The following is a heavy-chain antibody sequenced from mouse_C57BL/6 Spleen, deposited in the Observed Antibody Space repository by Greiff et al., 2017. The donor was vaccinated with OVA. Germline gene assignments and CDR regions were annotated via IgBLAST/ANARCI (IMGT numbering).Heavy chain of an antibody. V-gene: IGHV5-9-1*02. CDR3: TRDEDDVCYLDY. CDR2: ISSGGDYN. J-gene: IGHJ2*01. CDR1: GFTFSSYA. D-gene: IGHD2-3*01. Sequence: EVKLMESGEGLVKPGGSLKLSCAASGFTFSSYAMSWVRQTPEKRLEWVAYISSGGDYNYYAETVKGRVTISRDNASNTLYLQMSSLKSEDTAMYYCTRDEDDVCYLDYWGQGTTLTVSS.